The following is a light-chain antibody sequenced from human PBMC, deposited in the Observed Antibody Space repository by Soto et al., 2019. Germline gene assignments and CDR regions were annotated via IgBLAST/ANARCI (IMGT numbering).Light chain of an antibody. V-gene: IGKV1-39*01. CDR2: AAS. CDR3: KQRYRTRPGT. Sequence: DIQMTQSASSLSASVGDRVTLTCRASQSISRYLNWYQQNPGQAPKLLIYAASSLPRGVPARFSGRGSGTDFTLTISTLQPEEFATYCCKQRYRTRPGTFGQGTKGEIK. CDR1: QSISRY. J-gene: IGKJ1*01.